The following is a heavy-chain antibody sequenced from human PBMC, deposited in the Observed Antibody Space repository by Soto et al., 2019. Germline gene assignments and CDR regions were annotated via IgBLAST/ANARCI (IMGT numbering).Heavy chain of an antibody. CDR1: GFTFSSYG. J-gene: IGHJ4*02. CDR2: IWYDGSNK. CDR3: VSWVSVHFDY. D-gene: IGHD2-8*01. V-gene: IGHV3-33*01. Sequence: GGSLRLSCAASGFTFSSYGMHWVRQAPGKGLEWVAVIWYDGSNKYYADSVKGRFTISRDNSKNTLYLQMNSLRAEDTARYFCVSWVSVHFDYWGPGTLVTVSS.